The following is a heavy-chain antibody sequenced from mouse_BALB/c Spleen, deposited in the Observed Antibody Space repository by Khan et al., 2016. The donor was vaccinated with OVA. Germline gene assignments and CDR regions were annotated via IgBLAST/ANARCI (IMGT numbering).Heavy chain of an antibody. V-gene: IGHV1S81*02. CDR3: TRSGYGSFAY. CDR2: INPSSGGT. CDR1: GYTFNSYY. Sequence: VKLQQSGAELVKPGASVRLSCKASGYTFNSYYLYWVKQRPGQGLEWIGDINPSSGGTNFNEKFKSKATMTVDKYSSTAYIQLNSLTSEDSAVYYCTRSGYGSFAYWGQGTLVTVSA. J-gene: IGHJ3*01. D-gene: IGHD2-2*01.